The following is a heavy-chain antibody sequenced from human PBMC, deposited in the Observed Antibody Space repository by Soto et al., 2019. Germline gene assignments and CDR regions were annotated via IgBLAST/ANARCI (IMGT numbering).Heavy chain of an antibody. Sequence: ASVKVSCKASGYTFTGYYMHWVRQAPGQGLEWMGWINPNSGGTNYAQKFQGWVTMTRDTSISTAYMELSRLRSDDTAVYYCAREGSSWTHYYYYGMGVWGQGTTVTVSS. V-gene: IGHV1-2*04. CDR2: INPNSGGT. D-gene: IGHD6-13*01. CDR3: AREGSSWTHYYYYGMGV. J-gene: IGHJ6*02. CDR1: GYTFTGYY.